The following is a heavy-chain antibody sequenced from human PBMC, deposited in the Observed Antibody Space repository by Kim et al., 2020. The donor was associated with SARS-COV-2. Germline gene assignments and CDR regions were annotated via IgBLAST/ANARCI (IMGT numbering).Heavy chain of an antibody. CDR2: IYTSGST. J-gene: IGHJ5*02. CDR3: ARAPLTSFSSGWYENWFDP. Sequence: SETLSLTCTVSGGSISSFYWNWIRQTAGKGLEWIGRIYTSGSTNYNPSLKSRVTMSIDTSKNQFSLKLSSVTAADTALYFCARAPLTSFSSGWYENWFDP. CDR1: GGSISSFY. V-gene: IGHV4-4*07. D-gene: IGHD6-19*01.